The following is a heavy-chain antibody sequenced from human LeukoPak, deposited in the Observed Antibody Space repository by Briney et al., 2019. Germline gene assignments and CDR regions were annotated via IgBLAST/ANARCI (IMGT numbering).Heavy chain of an antibody. V-gene: IGHV4-59*01. CDR3: ASYSSLYFDY. CDR1: GGSISSYY. J-gene: IGHJ4*02. Sequence: PSETLSLPCTVSGGSISSYYWSWIRRPPGNGLEWIGYIYYSGSTNYNPSLKSRVTISVDTSKNQFSLKLSSVTAADTAVFYCASYSSLYFDYWGQGTLVTVSS. CDR2: IYYSGST. D-gene: IGHD6-13*01.